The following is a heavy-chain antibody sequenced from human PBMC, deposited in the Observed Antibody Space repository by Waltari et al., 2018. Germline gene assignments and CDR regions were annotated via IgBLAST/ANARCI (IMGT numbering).Heavy chain of an antibody. CDR1: GFTFVDYS. Sequence: DVQLAESGGGLVQPGRSLRLSCTTSGFTFVDYSMNWVRKATGQGLEWVGFMRSKAYAETTDYAASVRGRFTISRDYSKSIAYLQMNSLKTEDTAIYFRARDLMYGEHPLFDRWGQGTLVTVSS. V-gene: IGHV3-49*04. CDR3: ARDLMYGEHPLFDR. CDR2: MRSKAYAETT. D-gene: IGHD4-17*01. J-gene: IGHJ5*02.